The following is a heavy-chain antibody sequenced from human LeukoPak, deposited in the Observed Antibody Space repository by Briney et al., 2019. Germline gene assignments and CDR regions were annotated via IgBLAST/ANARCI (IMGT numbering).Heavy chain of an antibody. D-gene: IGHD4/OR15-4a*01. CDR3: ARFPLGAYYYMDV. CDR1: GGSIRSYY. J-gene: IGHJ6*03. V-gene: IGHV4-59*01. Sequence: SETLSLTCTVSGGSIRSYYWSWIRQPPGKGLEWIGYVFYSGSTNSNPSLKSRVTISVDTSRNQFSLKLSSVTAADTAVYYCARFPLGAYYYMDVWGKGTTVTVSS. CDR2: VFYSGST.